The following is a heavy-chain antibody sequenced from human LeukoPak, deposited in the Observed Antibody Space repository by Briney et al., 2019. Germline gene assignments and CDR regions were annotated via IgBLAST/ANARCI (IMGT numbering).Heavy chain of an antibody. Sequence: GASVTVSFTASGYTFTVYYVHWVRQAPGQGLEWMGWINPNSGGTNYAQNFQGRVTITRDTSISTAYMELRSLRSDVPAVYYCARSYDSSGYYPDSWGQATLVTVSS. D-gene: IGHD3-22*01. CDR1: GYTFTVYY. V-gene: IGHV1-2*02. CDR3: ARSYDSSGYYPDS. CDR2: INPNSGGT. J-gene: IGHJ4*02.